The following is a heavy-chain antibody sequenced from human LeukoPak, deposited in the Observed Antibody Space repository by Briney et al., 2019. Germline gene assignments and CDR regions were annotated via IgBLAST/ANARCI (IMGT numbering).Heavy chain of an antibody. CDR2: IYYSGST. D-gene: IGHD6-6*01. Sequence: PSETLSLTCTVSGGSISSSSYYWGWIRQPPGKGLEWIGSIYYSGSTYYNPSLKSRVTISVDTSKNQFSLKLSSVTAADTAVYYCARTAEGSIAGYYYYYMDVWGKGTTVTVSS. CDR3: ARTAEGSIAGYYYYYMDV. V-gene: IGHV4-39*07. J-gene: IGHJ6*03. CDR1: GGSISSSSYY.